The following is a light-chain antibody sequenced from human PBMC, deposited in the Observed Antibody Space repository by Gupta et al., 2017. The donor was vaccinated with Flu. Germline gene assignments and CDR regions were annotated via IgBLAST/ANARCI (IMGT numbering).Light chain of an antibody. CDR3: VLYMGNGVWI. Sequence: TVTVPCAIGVGYVPTDVYPGLYHQSPVTAPRTLVYRTSTRSSGVTERFSGSILGHKAALTITGAQADDDCLYCCVLYMGNGVWIFGGGTKVTVL. CDR1: VGYVPTDVY. J-gene: IGLJ2*01. V-gene: IGLV8-61*01. CDR2: RTS.